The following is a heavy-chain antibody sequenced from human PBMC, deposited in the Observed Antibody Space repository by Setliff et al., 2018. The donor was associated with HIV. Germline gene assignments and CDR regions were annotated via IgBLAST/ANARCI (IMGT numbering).Heavy chain of an antibody. D-gene: IGHD5-12*01. CDR2: INMSGGST. V-gene: IGHV1-8*02. CDR3: ARESRDIMAPRLLDY. CDR1: GGIFRSYA. Sequence: ASVKVSCKAAGGIFRSYAISXGRRDHGKGVEWMGXINMSGGSTSYAQKFQGRVTMTRNTPISTAYMELSSLRSEDTAVYYCARESRDIMAPRLLDYWGQGTTVTVSS. J-gene: IGHJ4*03.